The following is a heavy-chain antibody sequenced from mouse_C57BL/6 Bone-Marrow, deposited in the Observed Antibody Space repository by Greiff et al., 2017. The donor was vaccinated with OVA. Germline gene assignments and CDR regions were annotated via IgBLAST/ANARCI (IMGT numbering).Heavy chain of an antibody. Sequence: QVQLQQPGAELVKPGASVKLSCKASGYTFTSYWMHWVKQRPGQGLEWIGMIHPNSGSTNYNEKFKSKATLTVDKSSSTAYMQLSSLTSEDSAVYYCARKIDYSNYWFAYWGQGTLVTVSA. V-gene: IGHV1-64*01. J-gene: IGHJ3*01. D-gene: IGHD2-5*01. CDR3: ARKIDYSNYWFAY. CDR2: IHPNSGST. CDR1: GYTFTSYW.